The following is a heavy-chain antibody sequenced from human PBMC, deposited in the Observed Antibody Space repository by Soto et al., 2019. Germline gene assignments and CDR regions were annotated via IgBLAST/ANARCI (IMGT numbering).Heavy chain of an antibody. CDR2: IIPMFGTA. D-gene: IGHD2-2*01. J-gene: IGHJ6*02. Sequence: QVQLVQSGAEVKKPGSSVKVSCKASGGTFSTYTINWVRQAPGQGLEWMGGIIPMFGTANYAQKFQGRVTITADESTSTADMELSSLRSEDTAVYYCARRYCISTSCHYYGMDVWGQGTRVTVPS. CDR3: ARRYCISTSCHYYGMDV. CDR1: GGTFSTYT. V-gene: IGHV1-69*12.